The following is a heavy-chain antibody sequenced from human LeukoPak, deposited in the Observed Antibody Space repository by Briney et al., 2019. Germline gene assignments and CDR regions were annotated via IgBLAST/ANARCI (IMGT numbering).Heavy chain of an antibody. J-gene: IGHJ4*02. D-gene: IGHD5-24*01. CDR1: GFTFSTYT. Sequence: PGGSLRLSCAASGFTFSTYTMNWVRQAPGKGLEWVSSISSSSSYIYYADSVKGRFTISRDNAKNSLYLQMNSLRADDTAVYYCARGVEMATKIPRLFDYWGQGTLVTVSS. CDR3: ARGVEMATKIPRLFDY. CDR2: ISSSSSYI. V-gene: IGHV3-21*01.